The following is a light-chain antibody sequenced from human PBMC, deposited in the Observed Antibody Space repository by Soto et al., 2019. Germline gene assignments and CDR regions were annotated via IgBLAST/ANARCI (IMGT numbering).Light chain of an antibody. V-gene: IGLV2-11*01. CDR2: DVT. CDR3: CSYARTTHV. J-gene: IGLJ1*01. Sequence: QSALTQPPSVSGSPGQSVTISCTGTTSDIGGYKYVSWYQQLPGKAPTLMIFDVTKRPSGVPDRFSGSNSGNTASLTISGLQAEDEAIYYCCSYARTTHVFGTGTKVTVL. CDR1: TSDIGGYKY.